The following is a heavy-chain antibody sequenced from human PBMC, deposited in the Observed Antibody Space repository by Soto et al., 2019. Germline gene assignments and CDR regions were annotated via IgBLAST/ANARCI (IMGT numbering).Heavy chain of an antibody. CDR3: ARDYYGWGSHDN. V-gene: IGHV3-7*03. J-gene: IGHJ4*02. CDR1: EFTFSRQW. Sequence: PGGSLRLSCAASEFTFSRQWMSWVRQPPGKGLEWVANIKEDGSETHYVDSVKGRFTISRDNAKNSLYLEMNSLRAEDTAVYYCARDYYGWGSHDNWGQGTLVTVSS. D-gene: IGHD3-10*01. CDR2: IKEDGSET.